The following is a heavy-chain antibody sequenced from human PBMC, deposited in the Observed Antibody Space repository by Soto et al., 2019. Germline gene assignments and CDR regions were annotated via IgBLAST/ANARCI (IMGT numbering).Heavy chain of an antibody. D-gene: IGHD3-9*01. J-gene: IGHJ6*02. CDR1: GFTFSSYA. CDR2: ISGSGGST. CDR3: AKDKHDILTGPPYGMDV. Sequence: GGSLRLSCAASGFTFSSYAVSWVRQAPGKGLEWVSAISGSGGSTYYADSVKDRFTISRDNSKNTLYLQMNSLRAEDTAVYYYAKDKHDILTGPPYGMDVWGQGTTVTVSS. V-gene: IGHV3-23*01.